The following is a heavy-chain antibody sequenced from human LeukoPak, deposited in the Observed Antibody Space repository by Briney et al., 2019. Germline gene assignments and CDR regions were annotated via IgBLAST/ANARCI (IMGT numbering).Heavy chain of an antibody. V-gene: IGHV4-59*01. CDR2: IYYSGAT. Sequence: PSETLSLTCTVSGGSISNYYWSWIRQPPGKGLEWIGHIYYSGATKYNPSLKSRVTISVDTSKNQFSLKLSSVTAADTAVYYCARDYGSGTLLAYWGQGTLVTVSS. CDR1: GGSISNYY. J-gene: IGHJ4*02. D-gene: IGHD3-10*01. CDR3: ARDYGSGTLLAY.